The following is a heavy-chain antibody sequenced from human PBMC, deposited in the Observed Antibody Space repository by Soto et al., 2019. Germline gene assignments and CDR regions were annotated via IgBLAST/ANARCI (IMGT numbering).Heavy chain of an antibody. CDR3: AKGLYDFWSGEYYYYYMDV. V-gene: IGHV3-23*01. CDR2: ISGSGGSK. J-gene: IGHJ6*03. D-gene: IGHD3-3*01. CDR1: GFTFSSYA. Sequence: GGSLRLSCAASGFTFSSYAMSWVRQAPGKGLEWVSAISGSGGSKYYEDSVKGRFTIARDNSKNKLYLQMNSLRAEDTAVYYCAKGLYDFWSGEYYYYYMDVWGKGTTVTVSS.